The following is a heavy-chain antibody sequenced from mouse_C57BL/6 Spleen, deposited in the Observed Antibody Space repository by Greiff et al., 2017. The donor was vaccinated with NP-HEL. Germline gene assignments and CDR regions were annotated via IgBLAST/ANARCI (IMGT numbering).Heavy chain of an antibody. V-gene: IGHV6-3*01. CDR3: TGERNYYGSSDY. J-gene: IGHJ2*01. D-gene: IGHD1-1*01. Sequence: EVKVEESGGGLVQPGGSMKLSCVASGFTFSNYWMNWVRQSPEQGLEWVAQIRLKSDNYATHYAESVKGRFTISRDDSKSSVYLQMNNLRAEDTGIYYCTGERNYYGSSDYWGQGTTLTVSS. CDR1: GFTFSNYW. CDR2: IRLKSDNYAT.